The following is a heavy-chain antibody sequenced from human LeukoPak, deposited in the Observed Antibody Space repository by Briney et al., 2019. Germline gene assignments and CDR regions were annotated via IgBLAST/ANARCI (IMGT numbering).Heavy chain of an antibody. D-gene: IGHD3-10*01. J-gene: IGHJ4*02. V-gene: IGHV3-15*01. CDR1: GFTFSNAW. CDR3: TTVTFAGYYGSGSYYGDFDY. Sequence: GGSLRLSCAASGFTFSNAWMSWVRQAPGKGLEWVGRIKTKSDGGTTDNAAPVKGRITISRDDSKNMLYLQMDSLKTEDTAVYYCTTVTFAGYYGSGSYYGDFDYWGQGTLVTVSS. CDR2: IKTKSDGGTT.